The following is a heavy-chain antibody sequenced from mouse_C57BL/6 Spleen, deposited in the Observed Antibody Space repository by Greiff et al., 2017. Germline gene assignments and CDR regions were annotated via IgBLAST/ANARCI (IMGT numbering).Heavy chain of an antibody. D-gene: IGHD1-1*01. J-gene: IGHJ3*01. CDR3: ARSYGSSYGGAY. CDR2: INPYNGDT. V-gene: IGHV1-20*01. CDR1: GYSFTGYF. Sequence: VQLQQSGPELVKPGDSVKISCKASGYSFTGYFMNWVMQSHGKSLEWIGRINPYNGDTFYNQKFKGKATLTVDKSSSTAHMELRSLTSEDSAVYYCARSYGSSYGGAYWGQGTLVTVSA.